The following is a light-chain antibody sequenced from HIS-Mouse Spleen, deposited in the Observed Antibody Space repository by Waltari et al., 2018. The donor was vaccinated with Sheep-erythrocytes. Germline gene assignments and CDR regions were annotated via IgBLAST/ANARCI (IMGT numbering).Light chain of an antibody. CDR1: SSNIGTNH. V-gene: IGLV1-47*01. Sequence: QSVLTQPPSASRPPGQRVTISCSGSSSNIGTNHVYWYQQLPGTAPKLLIYRNNQRPSGVPDRFSGAKSGTSAARAIGGLRSEDEADYYCAAWDDSLSGNWVFGGGTKLTVL. J-gene: IGLJ3*02. CDR2: RNN. CDR3: AAWDDSLSGNWV.